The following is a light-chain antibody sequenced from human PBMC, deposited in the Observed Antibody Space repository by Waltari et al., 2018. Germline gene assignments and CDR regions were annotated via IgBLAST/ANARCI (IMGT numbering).Light chain of an antibody. CDR1: QSVLYSPNNKNY. CDR3: HQYANSPWT. CDR2: VAS. J-gene: IGKJ1*01. V-gene: IGKV4-1*01. Sequence: DIVMTQSPDSLAVSLGERATINCKSSQSVLYSPNNKNYLAWYHQKPGQPPQLLIYVASTRESVVPDRFSGSGSGTDFTLTISSLQAEDVAVYYCHQYANSPWTFGQGTKVEVK.